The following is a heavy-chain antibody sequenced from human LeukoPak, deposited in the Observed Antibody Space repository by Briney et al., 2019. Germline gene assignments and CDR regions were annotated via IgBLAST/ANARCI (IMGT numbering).Heavy chain of an antibody. CDR2: ISSSSSYI. D-gene: IGHD5-12*01. Sequence: GGSLRLSCAASGVTFSSYSMNWVRQAPGKGLEWVSSISSSSSYIYYADSVKGRFTISRDNAKNSLYLQMNSLRAEDTAVYYCARDPKWLRSDRANYFDYWGQGTLVTVSS. J-gene: IGHJ4*02. V-gene: IGHV3-21*01. CDR3: ARDPKWLRSDRANYFDY. CDR1: GVTFSSYS.